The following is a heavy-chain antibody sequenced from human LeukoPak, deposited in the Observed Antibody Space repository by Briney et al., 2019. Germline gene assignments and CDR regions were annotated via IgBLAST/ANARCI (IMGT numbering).Heavy chain of an antibody. V-gene: IGHV3-23*01. D-gene: IGHD6-13*01. CDR2: ISGSGDNT. CDR3: ARDPYSSSYYYFDY. Sequence: GGSLRLSCAASGFTFSSYWMSWVRQAPGKGLEWVSDISGSGDNTYYADSVKGRFTISRDNSKDTLYLQMDSLRAEDTAVYYCARDPYSSSYYYFDYWGQGTLVTVSS. J-gene: IGHJ4*02. CDR1: GFTFSSYW.